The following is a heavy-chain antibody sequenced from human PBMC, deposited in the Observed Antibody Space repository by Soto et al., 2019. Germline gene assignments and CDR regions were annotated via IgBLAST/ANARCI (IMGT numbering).Heavy chain of an antibody. CDR3: ANDGPGIAVTGHETFEI. CDR2: ISYDGIYE. Sequence: QVQLVESGGGVVQPGKSLRLSCAASGFAFSDYGMHWVRQTPGKGLEWVALISYDGIYEYYADSVKGRFTLSRDNSKNTLYLQMNSLITGGTALYYCANDGPGIAVTGHETFEIWGQGTMVTVSS. J-gene: IGHJ3*02. V-gene: IGHV3-30*18. D-gene: IGHD6-19*01. CDR1: GFAFSDYG.